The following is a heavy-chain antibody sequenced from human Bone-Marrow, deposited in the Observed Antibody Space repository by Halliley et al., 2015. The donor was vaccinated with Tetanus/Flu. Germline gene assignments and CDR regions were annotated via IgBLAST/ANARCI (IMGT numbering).Heavy chain of an antibody. D-gene: IGHD3-9*01. CDR2: YPGNSDT. J-gene: IGHJ4*02. Sequence: YPGNSDTRYSPSFQGQVSISVDKSINTVYLQWTSLKASDTAMYYCARSKFYDILTGYYPAYFDYWGQGTLVTVSS. V-gene: IGHV5-51*01. CDR3: ARSKFYDILTGYYPAYFDY.